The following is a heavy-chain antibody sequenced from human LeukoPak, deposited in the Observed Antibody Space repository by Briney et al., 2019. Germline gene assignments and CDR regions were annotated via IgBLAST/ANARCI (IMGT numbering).Heavy chain of an antibody. CDR2: IYSSGST. CDR1: GGSISSYY. Sequence: SETLSLTCTVSGGSISSYYWNWIRQPAGKRLEWIGRIYSSGSTNYNPSLKSRVTMLVAASKNQVSLKLTSVTAAGTAVYYCAREGTIVPPRYYFDYWGQGTLVTVSS. J-gene: IGHJ4*02. CDR3: AREGTIVPPRYYFDY. V-gene: IGHV4-4*07. D-gene: IGHD4-11*01.